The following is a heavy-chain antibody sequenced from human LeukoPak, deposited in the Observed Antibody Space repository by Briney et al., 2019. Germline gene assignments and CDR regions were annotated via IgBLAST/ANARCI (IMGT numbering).Heavy chain of an antibody. CDR3: ARGAYGDYDY. Sequence: PGGSLRLSCAASGFTFNNYAMSWVRQAPGKGLEWVSAISSSGSSTYYADSVKGRFTISRDNSKNTLCLQMNSLRAEDTAAYYCARGAYGDYDYWGQGTLVTVSS. V-gene: IGHV3-23*01. J-gene: IGHJ4*02. CDR2: ISSSGSST. D-gene: IGHD4-17*01. CDR1: GFTFNNYA.